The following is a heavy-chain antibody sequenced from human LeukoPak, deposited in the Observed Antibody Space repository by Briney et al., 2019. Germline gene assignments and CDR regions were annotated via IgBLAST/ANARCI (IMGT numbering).Heavy chain of an antibody. CDR1: GVSIKNYY. J-gene: IGHJ4*02. CDR3: ARQYCSSTSCYFDY. CDR2: IYYSGST. V-gene: IGHV4-59*01. Sequence: SETLSLTCTVSGVSIKNYYWSWIRQPPGKGLEWIGYIYYSGSTNYNPSLKSRVTISVDTSKNQFSLKLSSVTAADTAVYYCARQYCSSTSCYFDYWGQGTLVTVSS. D-gene: IGHD2-2*01.